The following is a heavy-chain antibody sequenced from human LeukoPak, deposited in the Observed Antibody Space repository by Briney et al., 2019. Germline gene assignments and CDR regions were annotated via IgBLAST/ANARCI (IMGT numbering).Heavy chain of an antibody. CDR1: GFTFSSYG. J-gene: IGHJ4*02. CDR3: AKGGMMDGDSSYFDY. V-gene: IGHV3-33*06. D-gene: IGHD2-21*02. CDR2: IWYDGSNK. Sequence: PGGSLRLSCAASGFTFSSYGMHWVRQAPGKGLEWVAVIWYDGSNKYYADSVTGRFTIPKDNSKNTLYLHMNSVISEDTAVYYRAKGGMMDGDSSYFDYWGQGTLVTVSS.